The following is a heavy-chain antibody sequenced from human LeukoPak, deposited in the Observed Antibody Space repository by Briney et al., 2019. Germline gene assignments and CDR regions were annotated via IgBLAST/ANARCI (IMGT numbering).Heavy chain of an antibody. D-gene: IGHD6-13*01. Sequence: SETLSLTCTVSGGSISSSSYYWGWIRQPAGKGLEWIGRIYTSGSTNYNPSLKSRVTMSVDTSKNQFSLKLSSVTAADTAVYYCARRIAAAAAFDIWGQGTMVTVSS. CDR1: GGSISSSSYY. V-gene: IGHV4-61*02. CDR3: ARRIAAAAAFDI. CDR2: IYTSGST. J-gene: IGHJ3*02.